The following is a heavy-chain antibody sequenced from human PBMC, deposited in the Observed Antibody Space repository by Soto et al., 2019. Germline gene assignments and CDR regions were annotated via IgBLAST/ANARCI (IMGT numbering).Heavy chain of an antibody. CDR2: LVVGSGNK. J-gene: IGHJ6*02. D-gene: IGHD6-13*01. V-gene: IGHV1-58*01. CDR3: AAHRGYSSSWSYYYGMDV. Sequence: GSSVRVSCTASGFTSTSSAVSWVPPARGQRLEWIRWLVVGSGNKNSAQKFQERVTITRDMSESTASMELSSLRSEDTAVYYCAAHRGYSSSWSYYYGMDVWG. CDR1: GFTSTSSA.